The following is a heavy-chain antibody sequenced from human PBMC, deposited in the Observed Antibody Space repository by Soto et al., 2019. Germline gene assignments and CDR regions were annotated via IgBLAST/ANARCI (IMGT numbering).Heavy chain of an antibody. CDR1: GFIFSNNW. CDR3: ARGAGGLDY. V-gene: IGHV3-74*01. J-gene: IGHJ4*02. D-gene: IGHD3-10*01. CDR2: INNDGSDT. Sequence: EVQLVESGGGFVQPGGSLRLSCAASGFIFSNNWIHWVRQAPGKGLEWVSHINNDGSDTSYADSVKGRFTISRDNAKNTVFLQMNSLRAEDTAMYSCARGAGGLDYWGQGTLVTVSS.